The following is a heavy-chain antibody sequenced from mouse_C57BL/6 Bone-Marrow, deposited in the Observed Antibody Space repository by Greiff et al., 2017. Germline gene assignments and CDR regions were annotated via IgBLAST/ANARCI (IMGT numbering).Heavy chain of an antibody. Sequence: QVQLQQSGAELVRPGASVTLSCKASGYTFTDHEMHWVKQTPVHGLEWIGAIDPEAGGTAYNQKFKGKAILTADKSSSTAYMELSSLTSKDSAVXYCTANDYWGQGTTLTVSS. J-gene: IGHJ2*01. CDR3: TANDY. CDR1: GYTFTDHE. V-gene: IGHV1-15*01. CDR2: IDPEAGGT.